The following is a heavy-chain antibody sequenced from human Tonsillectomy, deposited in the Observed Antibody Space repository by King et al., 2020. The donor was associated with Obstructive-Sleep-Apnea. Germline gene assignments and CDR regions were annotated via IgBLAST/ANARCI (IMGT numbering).Heavy chain of an antibody. V-gene: IGHV3-30*18. Sequence: QLVQSGGGVVQPGRSLRLSCAASGFTFSSYGMHWVRQAPGKGLEWVAVISYDGSNIYYADSVKGRFTLSRDNSKNTLYLQMNSLRAEDKAVYYCAKDIVATIRSSYYYGMDVWGQGTTVTVSS. CDR2: ISYDGSNI. CDR1: GFTFSSYG. CDR3: AKDIVATIRSSYYYGMDV. J-gene: IGHJ6*02. D-gene: IGHD5-12*01.